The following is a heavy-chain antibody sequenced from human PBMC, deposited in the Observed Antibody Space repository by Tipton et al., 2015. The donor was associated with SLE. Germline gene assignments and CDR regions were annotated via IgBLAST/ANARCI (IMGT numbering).Heavy chain of an antibody. CDR3: ARGYCSDGVCYGFGFFDY. V-gene: IGHV4-4*01. CDR2: IFHSGST. Sequence: TLSLTCTVSGDSITSITRTNWWSWVRQPPGKGLEWIGEIFHSGSTNYRPSLKSRVIISVDKSKNQFSLKLTSATAADTAVYFCARGYCSDGVCYGFGFFDYWGQGNLVTVSS. J-gene: IGHJ4*02. D-gene: IGHD2-8*01. CDR1: GDSITSITRTNW.